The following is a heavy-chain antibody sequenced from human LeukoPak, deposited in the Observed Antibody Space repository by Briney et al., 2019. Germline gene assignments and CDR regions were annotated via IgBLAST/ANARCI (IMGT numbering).Heavy chain of an antibody. CDR3: ARGKVDGDDFDY. J-gene: IGHJ4*02. V-gene: IGHV1-2*02. Sequence: ASVKVSFKASGYTFTVYYIHWVRQAPGQGLEWMGWINPNSGTNYAQNFQGRVTMTRDSAISTAYMELSRLRSDDTAVYYCARGKVDGDDFDYWGQGTLVTVSS. D-gene: IGHD4-17*01. CDR2: INPNSGT. CDR1: GYTFTVYY.